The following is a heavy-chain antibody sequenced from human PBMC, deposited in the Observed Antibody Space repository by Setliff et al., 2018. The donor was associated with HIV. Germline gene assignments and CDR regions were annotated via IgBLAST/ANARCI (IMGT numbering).Heavy chain of an antibody. Sequence: GASVKVSCKASGYNVTVSAINWVRQAPGQALEWRGWINPNSGGTNYAQKFQGWVTMTRDTSISTAYMELSRLRSDDTAVYYCARDGAHCGGDCPYYYYYGMDVWGQGTTVTVSS. CDR2: INPNSGGT. J-gene: IGHJ6*02. D-gene: IGHD2-21*02. V-gene: IGHV1-2*04. CDR3: ARDGAHCGGDCPYYYYYGMDV. CDR1: GYNVTVSA.